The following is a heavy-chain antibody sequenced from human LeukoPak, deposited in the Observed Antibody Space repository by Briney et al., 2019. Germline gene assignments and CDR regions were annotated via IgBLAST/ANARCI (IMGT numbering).Heavy chain of an antibody. J-gene: IGHJ3*02. V-gene: IGHV3-43D*03. D-gene: IGHD1-26*01. CDR3: AKDRYSGSLDAFDI. CDR2: ISWDGGST. CDR1: GFPFDDYA. Sequence: PGGSLSLSCAASGFPFDDYAKHWVRHATGKGLEWVSFISWDGGSTYYADSVKGRFTISRDNSKNSLYLQMNSLRADDTALYYCAKDRYSGSLDAFDIWGQGTMVTVSS.